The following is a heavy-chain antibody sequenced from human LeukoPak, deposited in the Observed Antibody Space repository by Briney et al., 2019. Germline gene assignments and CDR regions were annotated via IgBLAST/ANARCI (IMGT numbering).Heavy chain of an antibody. CDR2: ISSSSSYI. CDR1: GFTFSSYS. CDR3: ARDSGHSGYDLDY. V-gene: IGHV3-21*01. Sequence: TGGSLRLSCAASGFTFSSYSMNWVRQAPGKGLEWVSSISSSSSYIYYADSVKGRFTNSRDNAKNSLYLQMSSLRAEDTAVYYCARDSGHSGYDLDYWGQGTLVTVSS. D-gene: IGHD5-12*01. J-gene: IGHJ4*02.